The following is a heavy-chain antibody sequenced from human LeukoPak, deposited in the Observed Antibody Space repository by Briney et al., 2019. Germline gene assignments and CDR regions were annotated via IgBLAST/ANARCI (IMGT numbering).Heavy chain of an antibody. J-gene: IGHJ4*02. CDR2: ISAYNGNT. CDR1: GYTFTSYG. V-gene: IGHV1-18*01. CDR3: ARDRTYSRDFDY. Sequence: ASVKVSGMASGYTFTSYGISWVRQAPGQGLEWMGWISAYNGNTNYAQKLQGRVTMTTDTSTSTAYMELRSLRSDDTAVYYCARDRTYSRDFDYWGQGTLVTVSS. D-gene: IGHD6-13*01.